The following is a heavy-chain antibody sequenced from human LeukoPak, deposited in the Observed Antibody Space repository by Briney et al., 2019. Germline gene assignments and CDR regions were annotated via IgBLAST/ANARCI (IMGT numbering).Heavy chain of an antibody. CDR3: AKDVYSSSWYAFDY. D-gene: IGHD6-13*01. CDR1: GFTFDDYA. Sequence: AGGSLRLSCAASGFTFDDYAMHWVRQAPGKGLEWVSGISWNSGSTGYADAVKGRFTISRDNAKNSLYLQMNSLRAEDTALYYCAKDVYSSSWYAFDYWGQGTLVTVSS. CDR2: ISWNSGST. V-gene: IGHV3-9*01. J-gene: IGHJ4*02.